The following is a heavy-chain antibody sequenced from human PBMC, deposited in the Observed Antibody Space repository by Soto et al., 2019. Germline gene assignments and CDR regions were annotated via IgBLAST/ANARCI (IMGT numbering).Heavy chain of an antibody. V-gene: IGHV4-4*02. D-gene: IGHD6-19*01. CDR2: IYHSGTT. Sequence: QVHLQESGPGLVKPSGSLSLTCAVSGGSITTNWWSWVRQPPGKGLEWIGEIYHSGTTNYNPSLRGRVTRSGDKSNTQFSLNLNSVTAADSAIYYCARHIAVQRTRGFDYWGQGNLVTVSS. J-gene: IGHJ4*02. CDR3: ARHIAVQRTRGFDY. CDR1: GGSITTNW.